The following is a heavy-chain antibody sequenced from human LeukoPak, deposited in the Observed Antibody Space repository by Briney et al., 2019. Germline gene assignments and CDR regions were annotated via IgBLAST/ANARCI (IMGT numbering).Heavy chain of an antibody. V-gene: IGHV4-59*01. CDR2: IYYSGST. D-gene: IGHD3-10*01. CDR1: GGSISSYY. Sequence: SETLSLTCTVAGGSISSYYWSWIRQPPGKGLEWIGYIYYSGSTNYNPSLKSRVTISVDTSKNQFSLKLSSVTAADTAVYYCARDVDTYGPGHFDYWGQGTLVTVSS. J-gene: IGHJ4*02. CDR3: ARDVDTYGPGHFDY.